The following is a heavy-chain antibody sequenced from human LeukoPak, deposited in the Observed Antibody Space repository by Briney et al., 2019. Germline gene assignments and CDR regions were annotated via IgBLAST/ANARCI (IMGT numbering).Heavy chain of an antibody. CDR1: RYTFTGYY. D-gene: IGHD3-3*01. CDR2: INPNSGGT. V-gene: IGHV1-2*02. Sequence: ASVKVSCKASRYTFTGYYTHWVRQATGQGLEWMGWINPNSGGTNYAQKFQGRVTMTRDTSISTAYMELSRLRSDDTAVYYCARAYYDFWSGYYNDYWGQGTLVTVYS. J-gene: IGHJ4*02. CDR3: ARAYYDFWSGYYNDY.